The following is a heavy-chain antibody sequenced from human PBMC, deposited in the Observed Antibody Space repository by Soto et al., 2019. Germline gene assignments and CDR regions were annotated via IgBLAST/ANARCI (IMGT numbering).Heavy chain of an antibody. CDR2: INVGNGNT. Sequence: ASVKVSCKASGYTYISYSMHWVRQAPGQRLEWMGWINVGNGNTKYSQNLQGRVTINKDTSASTAYMEMSSLTSEDTALYYCARGQGNSGYDPLDFWGLGTLVTVSS. V-gene: IGHV1-3*01. D-gene: IGHD5-12*01. CDR3: ARGQGNSGYDPLDF. CDR1: GYTYISYS. J-gene: IGHJ4*02.